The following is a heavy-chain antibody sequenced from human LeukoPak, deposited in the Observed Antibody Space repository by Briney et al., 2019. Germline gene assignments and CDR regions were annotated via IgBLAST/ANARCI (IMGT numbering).Heavy chain of an antibody. CDR2: ISGSGGST. CDR3: AKGSDSSGYYGYYFDY. CDR1: GFTFSSYA. V-gene: IGHV3-23*01. Sequence: QPGGSLRLSCAASGFTFSSYAMSWVRQAPGKGLEWVSAISGSGGSTYYADSVKGRFTISRDNSKNTLYLQMNSLRAKDTAVYYCAKGSDSSGYYGYYFDYWGQGTLVTVSS. D-gene: IGHD3-22*01. J-gene: IGHJ4*02.